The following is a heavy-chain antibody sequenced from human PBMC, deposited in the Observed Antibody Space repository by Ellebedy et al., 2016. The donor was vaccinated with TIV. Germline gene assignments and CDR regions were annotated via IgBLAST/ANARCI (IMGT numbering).Heavy chain of an antibody. Sequence: ASVKVSCKGSGYSFTSYWIGWVRQLPGKGLEWMGIIYPGDSDTRYSPSFQGQVTISADKSISTAYLQWSSLKASDTAMYYCARLGSVAAMYYFDYWGQGTLVTVSS. CDR3: ARLGSVAAMYYFDY. V-gene: IGHV5-51*01. CDR2: IYPGDSDT. CDR1: GYSFTSYW. J-gene: IGHJ4*02. D-gene: IGHD6-19*01.